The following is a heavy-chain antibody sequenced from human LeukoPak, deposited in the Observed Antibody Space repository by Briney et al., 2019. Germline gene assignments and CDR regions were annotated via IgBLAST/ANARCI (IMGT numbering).Heavy chain of an antibody. J-gene: IGHJ4*02. CDR2: FDPEDGET. CDR1: GYTLTELS. CDR3: ATDPGDTAMEGY. D-gene: IGHD5-18*01. V-gene: IGHV1-24*01. Sequence: ASVTVSCTVSGYTLTELSMHWVRQAPGKGLEWMGGFDPEDGETIYAQKFQGRVTMTEDTSTDTAYMELSSLRSEDTAVYYCATDPGDTAMEGYWGQGTLVTVSS.